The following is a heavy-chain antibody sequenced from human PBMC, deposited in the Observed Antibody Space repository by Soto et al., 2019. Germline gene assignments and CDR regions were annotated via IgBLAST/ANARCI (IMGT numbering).Heavy chain of an antibody. CDR3: ARDQRMAEAHRDYYFYGLDV. D-gene: IGHD6-19*01. CDR2: MNPILGTQ. Sequence: QVQLVQSGAEVKKPGSSVKVSCKASGGTLSNYATNWVRQAPGQGLEWMGGMNPILGTQSISQKFQGRVTITADKSTSTVYMELSSLRSNDTAVYYCARDQRMAEAHRDYYFYGLDVWGQGTTVTVSS. CDR1: GGTLSNYA. V-gene: IGHV1-69*06. J-gene: IGHJ6*02.